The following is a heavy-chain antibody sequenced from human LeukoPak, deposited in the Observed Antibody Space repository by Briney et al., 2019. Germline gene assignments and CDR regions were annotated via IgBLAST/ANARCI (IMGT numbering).Heavy chain of an antibody. V-gene: IGHV3-9*01. CDR2: ISWNSGSI. Sequence: PGGSLRLSCAASGFTFDDYAMHWVRHAPGKGLEWVSGISWNSGSIGYADSVKGRFTISRDNAKNSLYLQMNSLRAEDTALYYCAKVGVFDAFDIWGQGTMVTVSS. D-gene: IGHD3-3*01. CDR1: GFTFDDYA. J-gene: IGHJ3*02. CDR3: AKVGVFDAFDI.